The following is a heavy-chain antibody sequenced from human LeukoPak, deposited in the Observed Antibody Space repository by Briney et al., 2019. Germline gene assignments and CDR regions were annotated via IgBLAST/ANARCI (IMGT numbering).Heavy chain of an antibody. CDR1: GYTFTTYG. V-gene: IGHV1-18*01. CDR2: ISAYNGNT. Sequence: ASVKVSCKASGYTFTTYGISWVRQAPGQGLEWMGWISAYNGNTNYAQKLQGRVTMTTDASTSTAYMELRSLRSDDTAVYYCARQCGSLCPFDYWGQGTLVTVSS. CDR3: ARQCGSLCPFDY. J-gene: IGHJ4*02. D-gene: IGHD1-26*01.